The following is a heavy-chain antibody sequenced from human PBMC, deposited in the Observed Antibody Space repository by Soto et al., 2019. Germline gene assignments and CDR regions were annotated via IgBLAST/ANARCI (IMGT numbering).Heavy chain of an antibody. D-gene: IGHD5-18*01. J-gene: IGHJ4*02. V-gene: IGHV4-59*01. CDR2: IYYSGST. CDR1: GGSISSYY. CDR3: ARGGDTAMASDY. Sequence: SATLSLTCTVSGGSISSYYWSWIRQPPGKGLEWIGYIYYSGSTNYNPSLKSRVTISVDTSKNQFSLKLSSVTAADTAVYYCARGGDTAMASDYWGQGTLVTVSS.